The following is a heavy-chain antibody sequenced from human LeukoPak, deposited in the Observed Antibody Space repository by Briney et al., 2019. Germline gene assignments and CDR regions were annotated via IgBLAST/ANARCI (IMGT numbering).Heavy chain of an antibody. D-gene: IGHD6-13*01. Sequence: GESLKISCKGSGYRFTSYWIGWVRQTPGKGLEWMGIIYPSDSDTRYSPSFQGQVSISADKSISTAYLQWSSLKASDTAMYYCGRSKYSTSWQYYFDYWGQGTLVTVSS. CDR3: GRSKYSTSWQYYFDY. J-gene: IGHJ4*02. V-gene: IGHV5-51*01. CDR2: IYPSDSDT. CDR1: GYRFTSYW.